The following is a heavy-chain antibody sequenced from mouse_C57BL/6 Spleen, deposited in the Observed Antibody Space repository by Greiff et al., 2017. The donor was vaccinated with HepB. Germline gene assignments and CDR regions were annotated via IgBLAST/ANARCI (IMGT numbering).Heavy chain of an antibody. D-gene: IGHD3-3*01. CDR3: ARDRWDTLAY. CDR2: ISDGGSYT. V-gene: IGHV5-4*01. CDR1: GFTFSSYA. Sequence: EVKLVESGGGLVKPGGSLKLSCAASGFTFSSYAMSWVRQTPEKRLEWVATISDGGSYTYYPDNVKGRFTISRDNAKNNLYLQMSHLKSEDTAMYYCARDRWDTLAYWSQGTLVTVSA. J-gene: IGHJ3*01.